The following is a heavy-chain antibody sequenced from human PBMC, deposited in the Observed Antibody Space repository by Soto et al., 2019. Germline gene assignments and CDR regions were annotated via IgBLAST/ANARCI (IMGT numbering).Heavy chain of an antibody. CDR3: AKSARAENPYYYGMDV. CDR2: ISYDGSNN. V-gene: IGHV3-30*18. Sequence: VQLVESGGGVVQPGRSLRLSCAASGFTFSSYGMHWVRQAPGKGLEWVAVISYDGSNNYYADSVKGRFTISRDNSKNTLYLQMNSLRAEDTAVYYCAKSARAENPYYYGMDVWGQGTTVTVSS. CDR1: GFTFSSYG. J-gene: IGHJ6*02.